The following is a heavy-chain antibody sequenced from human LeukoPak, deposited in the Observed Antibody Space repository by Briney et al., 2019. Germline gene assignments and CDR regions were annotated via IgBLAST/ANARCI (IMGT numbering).Heavy chain of an antibody. CDR3: ARDRGHSGYDLYDY. J-gene: IGHJ4*02. CDR2: ISGSAGGT. D-gene: IGHD5-12*01. Sequence: GGSLRLSCAVSGITLSNYGMSWVRQAPGKGLEWVAGISGSAGGTNYANSVKGRFTISRDTAKDSLYLQMNSLRAEDTAVYYCARDRGHSGYDLYDYWGQGTLVTVSS. V-gene: IGHV3-23*01. CDR1: GITLSNYG.